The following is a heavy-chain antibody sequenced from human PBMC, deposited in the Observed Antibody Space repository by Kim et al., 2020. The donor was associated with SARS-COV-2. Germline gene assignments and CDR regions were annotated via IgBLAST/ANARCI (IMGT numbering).Heavy chain of an antibody. J-gene: IGHJ6*02. CDR1: GYTFTSYY. Sequence: ASVKVSCKASGYTFTSYYMHWVRQAPGQGLEWMGIINPSGGSTSYAQKFQGRVTMTRDTSTSTVYMELSSLRSEDTAVYYCVRDQPVGATAFYYYYGMDVWGQGTTVTVSS. D-gene: IGHD1-26*01. CDR2: INPSGGST. V-gene: IGHV1-46*03. CDR3: VRDQPVGATAFYYYYGMDV.